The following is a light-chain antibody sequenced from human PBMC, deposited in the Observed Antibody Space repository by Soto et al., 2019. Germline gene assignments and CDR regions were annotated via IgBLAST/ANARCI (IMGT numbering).Light chain of an antibody. Sequence: DIQMTQSPSTLSASVVDRVTITCRASQSISSWLAWYQQKPGKAPKLLIYKASSLESGVPSRFSSSGSGTEFTLTISSLQPDDFATYYCQQYNSYPWTFGQGTKVEIK. CDR3: QQYNSYPWT. CDR1: QSISSW. V-gene: IGKV1-5*03. CDR2: KAS. J-gene: IGKJ1*01.